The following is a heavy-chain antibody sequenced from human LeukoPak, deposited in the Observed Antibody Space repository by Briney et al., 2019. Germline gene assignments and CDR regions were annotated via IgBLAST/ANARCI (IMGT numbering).Heavy chain of an antibody. V-gene: IGHV4-59*05. D-gene: IGHD3-3*02. CDR2: IYYSGST. Sequence: KTSETLSLTCTASGGSISSYYWSWIRQPPGKGLEWIGSIYYSGSTYYNPSLKSRVTISVDTSKNQFSLKLSSVTAADTAVYYCARSATSTVLNWFDPWGQGTLVTVSS. CDR1: GGSISSYY. J-gene: IGHJ5*02. CDR3: ARSATSTVLNWFDP.